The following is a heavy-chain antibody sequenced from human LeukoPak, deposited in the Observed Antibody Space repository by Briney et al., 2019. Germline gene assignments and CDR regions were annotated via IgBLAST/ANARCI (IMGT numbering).Heavy chain of an antibody. CDR3: ARAELLWSPGIYY. Sequence: SETLSLTCTVSGGSINNYYWSWIRQPPGKGLEWIGYIYYSGSTYYNPSLKSRVTISVDTSKNQFSLKLSSVTAADTAVYYCARAELLWSPGIYYRGQGTLVTVSS. V-gene: IGHV4-59*01. J-gene: IGHJ4*02. CDR2: IYYSGST. CDR1: GGSINNYY. D-gene: IGHD3-10*01.